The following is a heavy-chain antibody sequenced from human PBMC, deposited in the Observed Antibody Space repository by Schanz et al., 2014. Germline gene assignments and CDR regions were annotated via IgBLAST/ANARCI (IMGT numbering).Heavy chain of an antibody. CDR1: GGSISNNY. CDR3: ARDTNWGRYFDL. CDR2: IYSSGST. Sequence: QVHLQESGPGLAKPSETLSLTCTVSGGSISNNYWGWIRQPPGKGLEWIGNIYSSGSTNYNPSLKSRVTISVDTSKNQFSLKLSSVTAADTAVYYCARDTNWGRYFDLWGRGTLVTVSS. D-gene: IGHD7-27*01. J-gene: IGHJ2*01. V-gene: IGHV4-59*01.